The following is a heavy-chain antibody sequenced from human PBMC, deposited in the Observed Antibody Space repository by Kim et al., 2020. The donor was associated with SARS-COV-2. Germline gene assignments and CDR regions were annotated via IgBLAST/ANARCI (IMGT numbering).Heavy chain of an antibody. CDR3: ARMDSDSVNYFWFDP. CDR1: DDSISSKW. CDR2: IFHSGST. D-gene: IGHD3-22*01. J-gene: IGHJ5*02. V-gene: IGHV4-4*02. Sequence: SETLSLTCAVSDDSISSKWWTWVRQPPWKGLEWIGEIFHSGSTNYNPSLKSRVTMSVDKPKNQFSLKLSSVTAADTAVYYCARMDSDSVNYFWFDPWGQG.